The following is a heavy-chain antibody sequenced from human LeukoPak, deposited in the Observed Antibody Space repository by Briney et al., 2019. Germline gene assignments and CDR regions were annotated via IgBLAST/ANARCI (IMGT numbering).Heavy chain of an antibody. J-gene: IGHJ4*02. CDR3: AILAVAGSFDY. V-gene: IGHV1-46*01. CDR1: GGTFTIYY. D-gene: IGHD6-19*01. CDR2: INPSGGST. Sequence: ASVKVSCKASGGTFTIYYMHWARQAPGQGLEWMGIINPSGGSTSYAQKFQGRVTMTRDTSTSTVYMELSSLRSEDTAVYYCAILAVAGSFDYWGQGTLVTVSS.